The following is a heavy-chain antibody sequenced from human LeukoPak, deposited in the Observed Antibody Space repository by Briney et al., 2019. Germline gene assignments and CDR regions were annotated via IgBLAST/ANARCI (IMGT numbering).Heavy chain of an antibody. CDR3: ARGDSSLSEDYYYMDV. J-gene: IGHJ6*03. CDR2: IYYSGSA. CDR1: GGSISSYY. V-gene: IGHV4-59*01. Sequence: SETLSLTCTVSGGSISSYYWSWIRQPPGKGLEWIGYIYYSGSANYNPSLKSRVTISVDTSKNQFSLKLSSVTAADTAVYYCARGDSSLSEDYYYMDVWGKGTTVTVSS. D-gene: IGHD6-6*01.